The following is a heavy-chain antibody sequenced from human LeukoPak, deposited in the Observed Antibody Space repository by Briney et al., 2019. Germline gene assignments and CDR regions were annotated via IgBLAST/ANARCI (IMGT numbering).Heavy chain of an antibody. CDR2: ICSSGSTI. V-gene: IGHV3-48*03. Sequence: GGSLRLSCAASGFTFRSYEMKWVRQAPGKGVEWVSYICSSGSTIYYADSVKGRFTISRDNAKNSLYLQMNSLRAEDTAVYYCARGPPGLRYFDWMSGSGDAFDIWGQGTMVTVSS. CDR3: ARGPPGLRYFDWMSGSGDAFDI. CDR1: GFTFRSYE. D-gene: IGHD3-9*01. J-gene: IGHJ3*02.